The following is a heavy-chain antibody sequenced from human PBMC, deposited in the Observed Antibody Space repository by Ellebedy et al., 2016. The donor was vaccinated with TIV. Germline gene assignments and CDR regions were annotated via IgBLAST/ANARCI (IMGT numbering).Heavy chain of an antibody. CDR2: ISAGGDNT. V-gene: IGHV3-23*01. J-gene: IGHJ4*02. D-gene: IGHD3-22*01. CDR1: GFTFSSFA. Sequence: GGSLRLSCAASGFTFSSFAMHRVRQAPGKGLEWLSVISAGGDNTYHADSVKGRFTITRENSKNMVYLQMDRLKGEDTAVYYCTKGTSSGFNYDRVGSEYWGQGTLVTVSS. CDR3: TKGTSSGFNYDRVGSEY.